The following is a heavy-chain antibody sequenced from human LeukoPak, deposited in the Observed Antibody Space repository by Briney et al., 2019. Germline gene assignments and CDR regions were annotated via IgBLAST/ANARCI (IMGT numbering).Heavy chain of an antibody. J-gene: IGHJ4*02. CDR2: IHSSGST. CDR3: ARGLRYSSGWYYFDY. Sequence: SETLSLTCTVFGGSVNGYYWSWIRQPPGKGLEWMAYIHSSGSTNYNPSLKSRLTASVDTSKNQFSLNVRSVTAADTAVYYCARGLRYSSGWYYFDYWGQGTLVTASS. D-gene: IGHD6-19*01. CDR1: GGSVNGYY. V-gene: IGHV4-59*02.